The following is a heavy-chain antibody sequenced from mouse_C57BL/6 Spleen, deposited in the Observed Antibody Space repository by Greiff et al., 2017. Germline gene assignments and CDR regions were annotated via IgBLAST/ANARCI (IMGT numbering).Heavy chain of an antibody. Sequence: QVQLQQPGAELVKPGASVKLSCKASGYTFTSYWMQWVKQRPGQGLEWIGEIDPSDSYTNYNQKFKGKATLTVDTSSSTAYMQLSSLTSEDSAVYYCARGNYYSNYVDYWGQGTTLTVSS. CDR2: IDPSDSYT. CDR3: ARGNYYSNYVDY. V-gene: IGHV1-50*01. J-gene: IGHJ2*01. D-gene: IGHD2-5*01. CDR1: GYTFTSYW.